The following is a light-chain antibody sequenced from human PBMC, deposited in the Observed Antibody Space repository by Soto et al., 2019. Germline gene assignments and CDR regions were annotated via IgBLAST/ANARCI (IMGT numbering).Light chain of an antibody. CDR3: HLYVIASWT. CDR1: QSVSSSY. V-gene: IGKV3-20*01. Sequence: IVLPHAPGTVSLSPGERAPLSCRDSQSVSSSYLAWYQQKPGQAPRLLIYGASSRATGIPDRFSGSGSGTDFGLRVSGLEPEDFAVYYCHLYVIASWTFVQGTKVDIK. CDR2: GAS. J-gene: IGKJ1*01.